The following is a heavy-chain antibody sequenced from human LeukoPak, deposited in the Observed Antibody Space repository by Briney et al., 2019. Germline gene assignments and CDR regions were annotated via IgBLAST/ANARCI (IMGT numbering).Heavy chain of an antibody. CDR2: ISAYNGNT. V-gene: IGHV1-18*01. D-gene: IGHD6-19*01. CDR3: ARSGGVYSNGWSHAAFDIWGQGSSSGWSHAAFDI. J-gene: IGHJ3*02. CDR1: GYTFTSYG. Sequence: GASVKVSCKASGYTFTSYGISWVRQAPGQGLEWMGWISAYNGNTNYAQKLQGRVTMTTDTSTSTAYMELRSLRSDDTAVYYCARSGGVYSNGWSHAAFDIWGQGSSSGWSHAAFDIWGQGTMVTVSS.